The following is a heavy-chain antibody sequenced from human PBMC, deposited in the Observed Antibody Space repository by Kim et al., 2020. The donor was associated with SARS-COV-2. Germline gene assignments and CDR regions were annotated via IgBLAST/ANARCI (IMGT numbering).Heavy chain of an antibody. CDR1: GFIFSSYA. V-gene: IGHV3-33*06. D-gene: IGHD3-16*01. Sequence: GGSLRLSCAASGFIFSSYAMHWVRQAPGKGLEWVAVIWYDGSYKHYADSVKGRFTLSRDNSKNTLYLQMNSLRAEDTAVYYCAKDNDRGSYGYYHGRDVWGRDTTVTVSS. J-gene: IGHJ6*02. CDR3: AKDNDRGSYGYYHGRDV. CDR2: IWYDGSYK.